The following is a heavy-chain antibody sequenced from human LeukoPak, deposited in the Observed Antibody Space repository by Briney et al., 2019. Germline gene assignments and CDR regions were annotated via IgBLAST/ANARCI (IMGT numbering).Heavy chain of an antibody. D-gene: IGHD6-19*01. CDR2: IIPIFGTT. J-gene: IGHJ4*02. CDR3: ARVSSVWNLALDY. Sequence: SVKVSCKASGGTFSRYGITWVRQAPGQGLEWMGRIIPIFGTTNYAQKFQGRVTITTDESTSTAYMELSSLRSEDTAVFYCARVSSVWNLALDYWGQGTLVTVSS. CDR1: GGTFSRYG. V-gene: IGHV1-69*05.